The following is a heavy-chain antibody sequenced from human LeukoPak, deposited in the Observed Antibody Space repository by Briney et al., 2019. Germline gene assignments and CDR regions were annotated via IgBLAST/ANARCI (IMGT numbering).Heavy chain of an antibody. CDR3: GKEGGA. J-gene: IGHJ5*02. Sequence: PGGSLRLSCAASGFTFSNYAMSWVRQAPGKGPEWVSAIGGRGGSTYYADSLGGRFTISRDNSKDMVYLQMNSPKVEDTATYYCGKEGGAWGQGTKVTVSS. V-gene: IGHV3-23*01. D-gene: IGHD3-16*01. CDR1: GFTFSNYA. CDR2: IGGRGGST.